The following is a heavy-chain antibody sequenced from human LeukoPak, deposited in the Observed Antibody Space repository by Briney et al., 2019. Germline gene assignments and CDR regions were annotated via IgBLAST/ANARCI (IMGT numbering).Heavy chain of an antibody. CDR3: ARGRGEWELYWFDP. Sequence: SGGSLRLSCVASGFTFSSYAMHWVRQAPGKGLEWVAVISYDGSNKYYADSVKGRFTISRDNSKNTLYLQMNSLRAEDTAVYYCARGRGEWELYWFDPWGQGTLVTVSS. CDR2: ISYDGSNK. J-gene: IGHJ5*02. V-gene: IGHV3-30-3*01. D-gene: IGHD1-26*01. CDR1: GFTFSSYA.